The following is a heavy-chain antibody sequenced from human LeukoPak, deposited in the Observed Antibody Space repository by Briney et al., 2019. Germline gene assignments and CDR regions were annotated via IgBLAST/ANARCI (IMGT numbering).Heavy chain of an antibody. J-gene: IGHJ4*02. Sequence: PGGSLRLSCAASGFTFSSYWMSWVRQAPGKGLEWVANIKQDGSEKYYVDSVKGRFTISRDNAKNSLYLQMNSLRAEDTAAYYCARAMSAYYDSSGYYNYWGQGTLVTVSS. D-gene: IGHD3-22*01. CDR2: IKQDGSEK. CDR3: ARAMSAYYDSSGYYNY. CDR1: GFTFSSYW. V-gene: IGHV3-7*01.